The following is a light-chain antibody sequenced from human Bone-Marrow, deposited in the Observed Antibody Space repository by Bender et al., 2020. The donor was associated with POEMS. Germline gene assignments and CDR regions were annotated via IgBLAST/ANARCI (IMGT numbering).Light chain of an antibody. Sequence: QSALTQPASVSGSPGQSITISCTGSSSDIGGYNYFSWYQQHPGKAPKLIIYDVSYRPSGVSNRFSGSKSGNTASLTISGLQAEDEADYYCCLYVGSSTTSNYVFGSGTKVTVL. V-gene: IGLV2-14*03. CDR2: DVS. CDR1: SSDIGGYNY. J-gene: IGLJ1*01. CDR3: CLYVGSSTTSNYV.